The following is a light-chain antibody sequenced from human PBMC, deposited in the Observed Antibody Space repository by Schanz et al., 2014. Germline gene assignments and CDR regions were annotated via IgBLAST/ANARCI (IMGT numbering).Light chain of an antibody. Sequence: DIQMTQSPSSLSASVGDRVNITCRASLTVSSYLSWFQQQPGKAPKLLIYLASNLQSGVPSRFSGSGAGTDFSLTISSLQPEDFATYYCQQYNSYPRTFGQGTKVEIK. CDR2: LAS. CDR1: LTVSSY. J-gene: IGKJ1*01. CDR3: QQYNSYPRT. V-gene: IGKV1-39*01.